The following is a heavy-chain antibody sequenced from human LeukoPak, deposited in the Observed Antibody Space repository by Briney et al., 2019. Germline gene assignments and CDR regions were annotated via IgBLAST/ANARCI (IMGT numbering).Heavy chain of an antibody. J-gene: IGHJ5*02. V-gene: IGHV3-66*04. CDR2: IYSGGST. CDR1: GFTVSSNY. CDR3: ARLILVAAAKSNWFDP. Sequence: GGSLRLSCAASGFTVSSNYMSWVRQAPGKGLEWVSVIYSGGSTYYADSVKGRFTISRDNSKNTLYLQMNSLRAEDTAVYYCARLILVAAAKSNWFDPWGQGTLVTVSS. D-gene: IGHD2-15*01.